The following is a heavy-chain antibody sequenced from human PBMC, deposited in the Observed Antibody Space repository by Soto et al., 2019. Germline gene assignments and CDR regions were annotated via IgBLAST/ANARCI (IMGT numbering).Heavy chain of an antibody. V-gene: IGHV1-46*01. J-gene: IGHJ4*02. CDR2: INPSGGST. CDR1: GYTFTSYY. Sequence: QVQLVQSGAEVKKPGASVKVSCKASGYTFTSYYMNWVRQAPGQGLEWMGIINPSGGSTSYAQKFQGRVTMTRDTSTSTVYMELSSLRSEDTAVYYCARVGVSGKYDYWGQGTLVTVSS. CDR3: ARVGVSGKYDY. D-gene: IGHD2-21*01.